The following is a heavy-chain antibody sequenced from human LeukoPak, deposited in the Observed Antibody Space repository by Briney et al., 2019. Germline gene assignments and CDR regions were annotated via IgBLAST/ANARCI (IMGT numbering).Heavy chain of an antibody. CDR2: ISYDGSNK. D-gene: IGHD5-18*01. Sequence: PGGSLRLSCAASGFTFSSYGMHWVRQAPGKGLEWVAVISYDGSNKYYADSVKGRFTISRDNSKNTLYLQMNSLRAEDTAVYYCAKEMRYSYGYKPTYYYYYYYMDVWGKGTTVTVSS. J-gene: IGHJ6*03. CDR1: GFTFSSYG. V-gene: IGHV3-30*18. CDR3: AKEMRYSYGYKPTYYYYYYYMDV.